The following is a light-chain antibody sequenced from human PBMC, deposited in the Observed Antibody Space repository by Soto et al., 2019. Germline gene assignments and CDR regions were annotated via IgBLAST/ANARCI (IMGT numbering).Light chain of an antibody. Sequence: QSVLAQPASVSGSPGQSITISCTGTSSDVGGYNYASWYQQHPGKAPKLMIYEVSNRPSGVSNRFSGSKSGNTASLTISGLQAEDDADYYCSSYTSSSTYVFGTGTKVTVL. CDR2: EVS. J-gene: IGLJ1*01. CDR3: SSYTSSSTYV. CDR1: SSDVGGYNY. V-gene: IGLV2-14*01.